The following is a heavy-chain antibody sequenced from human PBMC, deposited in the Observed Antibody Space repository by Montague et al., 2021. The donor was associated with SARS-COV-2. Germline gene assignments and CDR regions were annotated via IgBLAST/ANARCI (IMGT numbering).Heavy chain of an antibody. CDR3: ARGRQHSNMVVVAMTGGEYYFDY. D-gene: IGHD1-14*01. CDR1: GGSFSDYF. V-gene: IGHV4-34*01. Sequence: SETLSLTCAVYGGSFSDYFWTWIRQPPGKGLEWIGEINHRGSSNYNPSLKSRVSISVDTSKNQFSLYLASVTAADTAVYYCARGRQHSNMVVVAMTGGEYYFDYWGQGTLVTVSS. J-gene: IGHJ4*02. CDR2: INHRGSS.